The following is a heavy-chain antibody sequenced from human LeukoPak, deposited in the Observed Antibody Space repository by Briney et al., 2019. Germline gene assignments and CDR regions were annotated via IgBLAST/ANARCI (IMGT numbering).Heavy chain of an antibody. J-gene: IGHJ4*02. CDR3: ARDYGSGIDC. CDR1: GLTFSRYR. D-gene: IGHD3-10*01. Sequence: GGSLRLSCAASGLTFSRYRMHWVRQAPGKGLEGVALIWFYGSNKYYVDSVKGLFTIYRDNSKHTLYMQMNSLRAEDTAVYYCARDYGSGIDCWGQGTLVTVSS. CDR2: IWFYGSNK. V-gene: IGHV3-33*01.